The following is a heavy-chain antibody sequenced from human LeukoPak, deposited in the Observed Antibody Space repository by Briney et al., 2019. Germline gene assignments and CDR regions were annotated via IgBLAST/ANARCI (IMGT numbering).Heavy chain of an antibody. CDR2: IIPIFGTA. CDR1: GGTFSSYA. Sequence: SVKVSCKASGGTFSSYAISWVRQAPGQGLEWMGGIIPIFGTANYAQKFQGRVTITADESTSTAYMELSSLRSEDTAVYYCARDILPHDYGDYVEAVTLDYWGQGTLVTVSS. D-gene: IGHD4-17*01. CDR3: ARDILPHDYGDYVEAVTLDY. V-gene: IGHV1-69*13. J-gene: IGHJ4*02.